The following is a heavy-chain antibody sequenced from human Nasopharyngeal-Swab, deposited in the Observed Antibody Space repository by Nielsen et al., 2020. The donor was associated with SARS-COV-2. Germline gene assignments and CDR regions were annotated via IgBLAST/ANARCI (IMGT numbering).Heavy chain of an antibody. V-gene: IGHV4-39*01. D-gene: IGHD3/OR15-3a*01. Sequence: SQTLSLTCTVSGGSISSSSYYWGWIRPPLGKGLEWIGSIYYSGNTYYTPSLKSRVTISVDASKNQFSLKLSSVTAADTAVYYCARHLRQGLVVTDYWGQGTLVTVSS. CDR3: ARHLRQGLVVTDY. J-gene: IGHJ4*02. CDR1: GGSISSSSYY. CDR2: IYYSGNT.